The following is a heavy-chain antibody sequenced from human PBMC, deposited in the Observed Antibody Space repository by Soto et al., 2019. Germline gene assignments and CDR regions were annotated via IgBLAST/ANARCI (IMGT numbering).Heavy chain of an antibody. J-gene: IGHJ4*02. V-gene: IGHV3-33*01. CDR3: ARERGTDYGGNSGLGY. Sequence: QVQLVESGGGVVQPGRSLRLSCAASGFTFSSYGMNWVRQAPGKGLEWVAIIWYDGSNKYYADSVKGRFTISRDNSKNTLYLQMNSLRAEDTAVYYCARERGTDYGGNSGLGYWGQGTLVTVSS. D-gene: IGHD4-17*01. CDR1: GFTFSSYG. CDR2: IWYDGSNK.